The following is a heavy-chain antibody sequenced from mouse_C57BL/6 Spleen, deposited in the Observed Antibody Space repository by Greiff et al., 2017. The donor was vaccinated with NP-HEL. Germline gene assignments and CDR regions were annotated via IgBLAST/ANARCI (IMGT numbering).Heavy chain of an antibody. V-gene: IGHV1-50*01. CDR2: IDPSDSYT. D-gene: IGHD3-2*02. CDR3: ARSGSSGPSFDY. J-gene: IGHJ2*01. Sequence: VQLQQSGAELVKPGASVKLSCKASGYTFTSYWMQWVKQRPGQGLEWIGEIDPSDSYTNYNQKFKGKATLTVDTSSSTAYMQLSSLTSEDSAVYYCARSGSSGPSFDYWGQGTTLTVSS. CDR1: GYTFTSYW.